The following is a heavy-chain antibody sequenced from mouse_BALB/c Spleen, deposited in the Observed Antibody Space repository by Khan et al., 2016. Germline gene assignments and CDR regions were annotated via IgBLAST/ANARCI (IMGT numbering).Heavy chain of an antibody. V-gene: IGHV1-54*01. CDR1: GYAFTSYL. CDR3: ARGQLGLPWFAY. D-gene: IGHD3-2*01. CDR2: INPGSGGT. J-gene: IGHJ3*01. Sequence: QVQLQQSGAELVRPGTSVKVSCKASGYAFTSYLIEWVKQRPGQGLEWIGVINPGSGGTNYNEKFKGKATLTADKSSSTAYMQLSSLTSDDSAVYFCARGQLGLPWFAYWGQGTLVTVSA.